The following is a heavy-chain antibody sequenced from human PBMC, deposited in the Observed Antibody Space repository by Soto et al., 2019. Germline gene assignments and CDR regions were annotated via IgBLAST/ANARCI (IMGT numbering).Heavy chain of an antibody. D-gene: IGHD3-22*01. Sequence: LRLSCAASGFTFSSYSMNWVRQAPGKGLEWVSSISSSSSYIYYADSVKGRFTISRDNAKNSLYLQMNSLRAEDTAVYYCARAPPGEYYYDSSGHMYYFDYWGQGTLVTVSS. CDR3: ARAPPGEYYYDSSGHMYYFDY. V-gene: IGHV3-21*01. CDR1: GFTFSSYS. CDR2: ISSSSSYI. J-gene: IGHJ4*02.